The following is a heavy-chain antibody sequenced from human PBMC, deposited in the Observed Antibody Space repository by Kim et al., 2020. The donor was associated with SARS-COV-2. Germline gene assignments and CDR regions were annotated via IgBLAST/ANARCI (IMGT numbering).Heavy chain of an antibody. CDR1: GLTFSTYW. CDR2: IKRDGSSI. D-gene: IGHD4-4*01. Sequence: GGSLRLSCAASGLTFSTYWLFWVRQAPGKGLVWVARIKRDGSSITYADSVKGRFTVSRDNAKNTLDLQMDSLRTEETSVYYCALDLNSVLSFFWGQGNL. J-gene: IGHJ4*02. CDR3: ALDLNSVLSFF. V-gene: IGHV3-74*01.